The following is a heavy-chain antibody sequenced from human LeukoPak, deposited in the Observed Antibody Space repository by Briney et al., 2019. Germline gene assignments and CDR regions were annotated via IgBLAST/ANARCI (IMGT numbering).Heavy chain of an antibody. D-gene: IGHD6-19*01. V-gene: IGHV3-13*01. J-gene: IGHJ4*02. Sequence: PGGSLRLSCAATGFTFSSYDMHWVRQATGKGLEWVSAIGTAGDTYYPGSVKGRFTISRENAKNPLYLQMNSLRAGDTAVYYCTREMQWLTSCFDYWGQGTLVTVFS. CDR2: IGTAGDT. CDR3: TREMQWLTSCFDY. CDR1: GFTFSSYD.